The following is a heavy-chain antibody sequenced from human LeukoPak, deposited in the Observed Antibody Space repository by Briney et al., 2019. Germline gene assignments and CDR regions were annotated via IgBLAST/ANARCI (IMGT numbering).Heavy chain of an antibody. CDR2: IIPIFGTA. J-gene: IGHJ4*02. V-gene: IGHV1-69*06. CDR1: GGTFSSYA. CDR3: ARQAEYDILTGYSYFDY. D-gene: IGHD3-9*01. Sequence: SVKVSCKASGGTFSSYAISWVRQAPGQGLEWMGGIIPIFGTANYAQKFQGRVTITADKSTSTAYMELSSLRSGDTAVYYCARQAEYDILTGYSYFDYWGQGTLVTVSS.